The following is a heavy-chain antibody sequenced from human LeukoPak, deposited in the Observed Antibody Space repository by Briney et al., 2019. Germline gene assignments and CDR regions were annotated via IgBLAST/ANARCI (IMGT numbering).Heavy chain of an antibody. V-gene: IGHV4-59*01. CDR2: IYYSWKT. J-gene: IGHJ4*02. Sequence: SETLSLTCTVSGGSINSYYWSWIRQPPGKGLEWIGYIYYSWKTNYNPSLKSRVTISVDTSKNQFSLKLSSVTAADTAVYYCARSYGGNAYYFDYWGQGTLVTVSS. CDR1: GGSINSYY. CDR3: ARSYGGNAYYFDY. D-gene: IGHD4-23*01.